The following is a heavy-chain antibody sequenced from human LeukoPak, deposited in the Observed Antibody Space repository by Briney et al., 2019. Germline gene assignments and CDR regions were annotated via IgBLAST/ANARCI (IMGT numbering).Heavy chain of an antibody. D-gene: IGHD3-22*01. Sequence: QAGGSLGLSCAASGFTFSSYAIHWVRQAPGKGLEWMAVISDDGSIKYYADSVKGRFTISRDNSKNTLYLHMNSLRVEDTAVYYCARGPSSTGFYFQHWGQGTLVTVSS. CDR3: ARGPSSTGFYFQH. V-gene: IGHV3-30-3*01. J-gene: IGHJ1*01. CDR2: ISDDGSIK. CDR1: GFTFSSYA.